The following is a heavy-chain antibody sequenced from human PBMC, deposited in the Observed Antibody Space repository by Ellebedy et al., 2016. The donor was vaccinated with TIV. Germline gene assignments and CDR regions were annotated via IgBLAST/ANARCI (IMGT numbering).Heavy chain of an antibody. CDR2: IKSKISGGTT. J-gene: IGHJ4*02. CDR1: GFTFTNAW. D-gene: IGHD5-18*01. V-gene: IGHV3-15*07. Sequence: GESLKISCATSGFTFTNAWMNWVRQGPGKGLEWVGRIKSKISGGTTDYAAPVNGRFSISRDDSKNTVYLQMKSLKTEDAAVYYCTTEGYTYGFHSVSHWGQGTPVTVSS. CDR3: TTEGYTYGFHSVSH.